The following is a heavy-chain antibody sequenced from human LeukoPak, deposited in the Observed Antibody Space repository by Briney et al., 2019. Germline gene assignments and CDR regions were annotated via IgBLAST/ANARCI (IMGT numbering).Heavy chain of an antibody. CDR3: ARATSGYSSGWYDN. J-gene: IGHJ5*02. D-gene: IGHD6-19*01. V-gene: IGHV3-74*01. CDR2: IKSDGSST. Sequence: PGGSLRLSCAASGFTFSSYWMHWVRQAPGKGLVWVSRIKSDGSSTTYADSVKGRFTISRDNAKNTLYLQMNSLRAEDTAVYYCARATSGYSSGWYDNWGQGTLVTVSS. CDR1: GFTFSSYW.